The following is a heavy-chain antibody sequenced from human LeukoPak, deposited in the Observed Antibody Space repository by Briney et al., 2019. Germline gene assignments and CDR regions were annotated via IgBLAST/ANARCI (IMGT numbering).Heavy chain of an antibody. V-gene: IGHV4-4*02. J-gene: IGHJ4*02. CDR3: ARGRGIFDY. Sequence: SETLSLTCAVSGDSFSSGNWWSWVRQPPGKGLEWIGEIYHSGSTNFNPSLKSRVTISVDKSENQFSLKLSSVAAADTAVYYCARGRGIFDYWGQGTLVTVSS. D-gene: IGHD5-24*01. CDR1: GDSFSSGNW. CDR2: IYHSGST.